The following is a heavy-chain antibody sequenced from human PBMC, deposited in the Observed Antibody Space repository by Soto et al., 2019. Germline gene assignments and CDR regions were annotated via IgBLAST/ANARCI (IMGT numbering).Heavy chain of an antibody. Sequence: EVQLVESGGGLVQPGESLRLSCTASGITFSSYSMNWVRQAPGKGLEWLSYISSSKTTYADSVKGRFTISRDNAKNKLYLQMNSLRVEDTAVYYCARDGAKLGRDYYGMDVWGQGTTVTVSS. CDR3: ARDGAKLGRDYYGMDV. CDR1: GITFSSYS. J-gene: IGHJ6*02. V-gene: IGHV3-48*01. CDR2: ISSSKTT. D-gene: IGHD3-16*01.